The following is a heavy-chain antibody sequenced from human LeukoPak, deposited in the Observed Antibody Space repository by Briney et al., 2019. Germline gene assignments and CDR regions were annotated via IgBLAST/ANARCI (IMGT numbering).Heavy chain of an antibody. Sequence: ASVKVSCKASGYTFTSYDINWVRQATGQGLEWMGWMNPNSGNTGYAQKFQGRVTMTRNTSISTAYMELSSLRSEDTAVYYCARGRGTTVTTRYYYGMDVWGQGTTVTVSS. CDR1: GYTFTSYD. V-gene: IGHV1-8*01. CDR2: MNPNSGNT. D-gene: IGHD4-17*01. CDR3: ARGRGTTVTTRYYYGMDV. J-gene: IGHJ6*02.